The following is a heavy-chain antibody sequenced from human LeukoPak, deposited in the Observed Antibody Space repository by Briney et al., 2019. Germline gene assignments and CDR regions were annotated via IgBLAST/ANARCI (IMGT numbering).Heavy chain of an antibody. J-gene: IGHJ3*01. CDR1: GFTFSDYY. D-gene: IGHD3-10*01. CDR3: ARYYSDAFDV. Sequence: PGGSLRLSCAASGFTFSDYYMTWIRQAPGKGLEWGSYISSTTGRIIYYADSVKGRFTISRDNTKNSRGLQMVRLRVQDSALYDCARYYSDAFDVWGQGTVVTVSS. CDR2: ISSTTGRII. V-gene: IGHV3-11*01.